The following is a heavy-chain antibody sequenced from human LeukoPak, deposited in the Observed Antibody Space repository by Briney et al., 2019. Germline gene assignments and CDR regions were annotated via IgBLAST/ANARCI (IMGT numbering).Heavy chain of an antibody. J-gene: IGHJ4*02. Sequence: GGSLRLSCAASGFTFTRYNIHWVRQAPGKGLEWVAVISYDGRNIYYADSVKGRFTISRDNAKNTQYLQMNSLRAEDTAVYFCAREYTSGWFDYWGQGTLVTVSS. V-gene: IGHV3-30*04. D-gene: IGHD6-19*01. CDR2: ISYDGRNI. CDR3: AREYTSGWFDY. CDR1: GFTFTRYN.